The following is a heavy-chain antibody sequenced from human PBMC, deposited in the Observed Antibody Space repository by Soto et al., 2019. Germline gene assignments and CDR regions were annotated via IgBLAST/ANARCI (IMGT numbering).Heavy chain of an antibody. J-gene: IGHJ5*02. V-gene: IGHV4-31*03. CDR2: IYYSGST. D-gene: IGHD5-18*01. Sequence: TLSLTCTVSGGSISSGGYYWSWIRQHPGKGLEWIGYIYYSGSTYYNPSLKSRATISVDTSKNQFSLKLSSVTAADTAVYYCARVGYSYGSWEDENWFDPWGQGTLVTVSS. CDR3: ARVGYSYGSWEDENWFDP. CDR1: GGSISSGGYY.